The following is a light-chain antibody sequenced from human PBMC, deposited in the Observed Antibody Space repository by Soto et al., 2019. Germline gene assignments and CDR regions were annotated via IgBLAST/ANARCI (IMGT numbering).Light chain of an antibody. CDR3: SSKTSRITRI. CDR1: SSDVGAYKS. J-gene: IGLJ1*01. CDR2: DVS. Sequence: QSALTQPASMSGSPGQSITISCTGTSSDVGAYKSVSWYQQHPGEAPKVIIYDVSNRPSGISHRFSGSKSGNTASLTISGLQPEDEADYYCSSKTSRITRIFRSGTKVTVL. V-gene: IGLV2-14*03.